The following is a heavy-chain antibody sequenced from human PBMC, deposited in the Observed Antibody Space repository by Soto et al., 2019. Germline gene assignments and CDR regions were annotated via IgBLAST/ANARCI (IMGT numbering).Heavy chain of an antibody. CDR1: GFTFSSYA. J-gene: IGHJ4*02. CDR2: ISGSGGST. Sequence: PGWSLRLSCAASGFTFSSYAMSWVRHAPGKGLEWVSAISGSGGSTYYADSVKGRFTISRDNSKNTLYLQMNSLRAEDTAVYYCEKDFKSYFNYWGQGTLVTVSS. CDR3: EKDFKSYFNY. V-gene: IGHV3-23*01.